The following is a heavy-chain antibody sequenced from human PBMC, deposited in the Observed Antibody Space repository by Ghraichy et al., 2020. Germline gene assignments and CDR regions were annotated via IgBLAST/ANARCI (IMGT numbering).Heavy chain of an antibody. CDR3: ARVGVGIGSWYFDL. CDR1: GFSFSTYW. Sequence: GESLNISCAVSGFSFSTYWMTWVRQGPGKGLEWVASIKYDGSEKYLVDSVKGRFTISRDNAKDSLWLQMNSLRAEDTAVYYCARVGVGIGSWYFDLWGRGALVTVSS. V-gene: IGHV3-7*01. D-gene: IGHD2-21*01. CDR2: IKYDGSEK. J-gene: IGHJ2*01.